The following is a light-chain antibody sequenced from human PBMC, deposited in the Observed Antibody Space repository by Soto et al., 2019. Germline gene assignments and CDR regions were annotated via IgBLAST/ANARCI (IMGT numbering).Light chain of an antibody. CDR1: QSVSSSY. Sequence: EIVLTQSPGTLSLSPGERATLSCRASQSVSSSYLAWYQQKPGQAPRLLIYGASSRATGIPDRFSGSGSGTDLTLTISRLEPEDFAVYYCQQDGSSPRWTFGQGTKVEIK. CDR3: QQDGSSPRWT. CDR2: GAS. V-gene: IGKV3-20*01. J-gene: IGKJ1*01.